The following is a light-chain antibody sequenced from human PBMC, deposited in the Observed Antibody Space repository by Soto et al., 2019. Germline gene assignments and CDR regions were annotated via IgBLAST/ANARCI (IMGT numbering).Light chain of an antibody. CDR1: SSDVGGYNY. V-gene: IGLV2-14*01. CDR3: SSYTSSSIAYV. J-gene: IGLJ1*01. Sequence: QSALTQPASVSGAPGQSITISCTGTSSDVGGYNYVSWYQQHPGKAPKLMIYEVSNRPSGVSNRFSGSKSGNTASLTISGLHAEDEADYYCSSYTSSSIAYVFGTGTKVTVL. CDR2: EVS.